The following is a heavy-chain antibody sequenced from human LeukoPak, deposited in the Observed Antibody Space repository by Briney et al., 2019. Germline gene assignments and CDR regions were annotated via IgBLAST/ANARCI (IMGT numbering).Heavy chain of an antibody. V-gene: IGHV1-24*01. Sequence: GASVKVSCKVSGYTLINLSMHWVRQAPGKGLEWMGSSDPHQTNYARNFQGRLTMTEDTSADTAYMELSSLRSEDTAVYYCAREALGVWGSYYGMDVWGQGTTVTVSS. CDR2: SDPHQT. D-gene: IGHD3-16*01. J-gene: IGHJ6*02. CDR3: AREALGVWGSYYGMDV. CDR1: GYTLINLS.